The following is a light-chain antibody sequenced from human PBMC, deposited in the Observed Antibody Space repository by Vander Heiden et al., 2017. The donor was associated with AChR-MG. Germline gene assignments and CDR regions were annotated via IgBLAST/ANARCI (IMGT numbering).Light chain of an antibody. CDR3: QSYDSSLSGSRV. J-gene: IGLJ3*02. CDR1: SSNIGAGYD. CDR2: GNS. V-gene: IGLV1-40*01. Sequence: QSVLTQPPSVSGAPGQRVTISCTGSSSNIGAGYDVHWYQQLPGTAPNLLIYGNSNRPSGVPDRFSGSKSGTSASLAITGHQAEDEADYYCQSYDSSLSGSRVFGGGTKLTVL.